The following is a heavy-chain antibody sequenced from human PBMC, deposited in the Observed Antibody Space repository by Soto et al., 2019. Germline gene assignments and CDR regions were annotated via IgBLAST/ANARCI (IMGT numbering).Heavy chain of an antibody. CDR1: GYSFTSYW. CDR2: IYPGDSDT. Sequence: PGESLKIFGKGSGYSFTSYWIGWVRQMPGKGLEWMGIIYPGDSDTRYSPSFQGQVTISADKSISTAYLQWSSLKASDTAMYYCARVTSYYYDSSGYYGGAFDIWGQGTMVTVSS. CDR3: ARVTSYYYDSSGYYGGAFDI. J-gene: IGHJ3*02. D-gene: IGHD3-22*01. V-gene: IGHV5-51*01.